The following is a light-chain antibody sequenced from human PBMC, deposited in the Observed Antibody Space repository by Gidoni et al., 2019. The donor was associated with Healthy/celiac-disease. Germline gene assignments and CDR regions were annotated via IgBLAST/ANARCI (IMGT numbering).Light chain of an antibody. V-gene: IGLV3-1*01. CDR1: KLGDKY. CDR3: QAWDSSSVR. J-gene: IGLJ2*01. CDR2: QDN. Sequence: SYELTQPPSVSVPPGQTASITCSGDKLGDKYACWYQQKPSQSPVLVIYQDNTRPSGIPERFSGSSSGNTATLTISGTQAMDEADYFGQAWDSSSVRFGGGTKLTVL.